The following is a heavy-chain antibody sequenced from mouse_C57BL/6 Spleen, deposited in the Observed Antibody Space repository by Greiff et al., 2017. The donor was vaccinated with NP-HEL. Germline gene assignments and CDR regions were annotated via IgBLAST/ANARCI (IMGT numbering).Heavy chain of an antibody. CDR1: GYTFTNYW. D-gene: IGHD2-3*01. J-gene: IGHJ4*01. CDR2: IYPGGGYT. CDR3: ARGDGDGYYDPPYAMDY. Sequence: QVQLQQSGAELVRPGTSVKMSCKASGYTFTNYWIGWAKQRPGHGLEWIGDIYPGGGYTNYNEKFKGKATLTADKSSSTAYMQFSSLTSEDSAIYYCARGDGDGYYDPPYAMDYWGQGTSVTVSS. V-gene: IGHV1-63*01.